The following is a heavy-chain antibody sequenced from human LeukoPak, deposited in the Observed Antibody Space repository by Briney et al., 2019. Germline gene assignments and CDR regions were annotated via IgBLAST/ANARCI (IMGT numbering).Heavy chain of an antibody. Sequence: PGGSLRLSCAASGFTVSSNYMSWVRQAPGKGLEWVSVIYSGGSTYYADSVKGRFTISRDNSKNTLYLQMNSLRAEDTAVYYCARLRKLRYFDWTRSYYFDYWGQGTLVTVSS. CDR2: IYSGGST. CDR1: GFTVSSNY. V-gene: IGHV3-53*01. J-gene: IGHJ4*02. D-gene: IGHD3-9*01. CDR3: ARLRKLRYFDWTRSYYFDY.